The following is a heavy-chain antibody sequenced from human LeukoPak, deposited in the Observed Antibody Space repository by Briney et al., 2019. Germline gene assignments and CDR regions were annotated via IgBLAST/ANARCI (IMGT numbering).Heavy chain of an antibody. CDR3: ARTSLGWLDP. CDR1: GFTLSDYW. D-gene: IGHD7-27*01. J-gene: IGHJ5*02. CDR2: IDQDGRDK. V-gene: IGHV3-7*01. Sequence: GGSLRLSCAASGFTLSDYWMSWVRQAPGKGLEWVATIDQDGRDKFSVDSVKGRFTISRDNARNSMYLQMKSLRVEDTAVYYCARTSLGWLDPWGQGALVTVSS.